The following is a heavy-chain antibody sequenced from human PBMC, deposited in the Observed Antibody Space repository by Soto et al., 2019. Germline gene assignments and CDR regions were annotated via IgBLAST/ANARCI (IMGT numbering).Heavy chain of an antibody. CDR1: GFSLSTSGVG. D-gene: IGHD3-16*01. CDR2: IYWDDDK. J-gene: IGHJ4*02. V-gene: IGHV2-5*02. CDR3: AHSVLVDIPYDYIWGSYLKSGNNFDY. Sequence: SGPTLVNPTQTLTLTCTFSGFSLSTSGVGVGWIRQPPGKALEWLALIYWDDDKRYSPSLKSRLTITKDTSKNQVVLTMTNMDPVDTATYYCAHSVLVDIPYDYIWGSYLKSGNNFDYWGQGTLVTVSS.